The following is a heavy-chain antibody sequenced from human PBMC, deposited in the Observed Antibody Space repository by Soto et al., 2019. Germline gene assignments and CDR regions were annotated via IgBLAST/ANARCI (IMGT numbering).Heavy chain of an antibody. V-gene: IGHV3-21*01. J-gene: IGHJ4*02. CDR3: ARVEYSSSSFPFDY. Sequence: GGSLRLSCAASGFTFSSYSMDWVRQAPGKGLEWVSSISSSSSYIYYADSVKGRFTISRDNAKNSLYLQMNSLRAEDTAVYYCARVEYSSSSFPFDYWGQGPLVTVSS. CDR1: GFTFSSYS. CDR2: ISSSSSYI. D-gene: IGHD6-6*01.